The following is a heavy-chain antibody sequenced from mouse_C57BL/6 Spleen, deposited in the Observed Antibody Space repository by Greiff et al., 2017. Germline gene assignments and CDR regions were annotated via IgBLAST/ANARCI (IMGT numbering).Heavy chain of an antibody. CDR3: ARSLTHSLDY. Sequence: EVQLQESGGGLVQPGGSLSLSCAASGFTFTDYYMSWVRQPPGQALEWLGFIRNKANGYTTEYSASVKGRFTISRDNTQSILYLQMNALGAEDNATYYCARSLTHSLDYWGQGTTLTVSS. D-gene: IGHD1-1*01. CDR1: GFTFTDYY. V-gene: IGHV7-3*01. J-gene: IGHJ2*01. CDR2: IRNKANGYTT.